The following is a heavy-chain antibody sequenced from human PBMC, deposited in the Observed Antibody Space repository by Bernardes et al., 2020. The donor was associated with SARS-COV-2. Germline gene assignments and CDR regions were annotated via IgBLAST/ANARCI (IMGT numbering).Heavy chain of an antibody. CDR3: ARIEGGYYYFYGMDV. V-gene: IGHV4-34*01. CDR1: GESLTGFF. Sequence: SKTLSLTCGVFGESLTGFFWGWLRQIPGTGLQWIGEINDSGRTNYNPALGSRVIISGDTSKNQFSLTLNSVTAADTAIYYCARIEGGYYYFYGMDVWGQGTTVTVSS. CDR2: INDSGRT. D-gene: IGHD3-16*01. J-gene: IGHJ6*02.